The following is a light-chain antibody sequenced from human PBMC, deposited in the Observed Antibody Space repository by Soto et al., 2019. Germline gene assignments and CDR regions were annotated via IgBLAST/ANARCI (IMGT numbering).Light chain of an antibody. Sequence: DIQMTQSPSSLSASVGDRVTITCRPSQNIPGYLSWYQQKSGKAPKLLIYGASKLQSGVPSRFSGSGSGTDFTLTISSLQPEDFATYNCQQSYNTPRTFGQGTKVDIK. J-gene: IGKJ1*01. CDR3: QQSYNTPRT. V-gene: IGKV1-39*01. CDR1: QNIPGY. CDR2: GAS.